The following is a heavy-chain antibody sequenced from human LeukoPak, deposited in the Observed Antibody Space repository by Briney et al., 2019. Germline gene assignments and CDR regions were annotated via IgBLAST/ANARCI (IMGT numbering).Heavy chain of an antibody. Sequence: LGGSLRLSCAASGFTFTNYWMXXVXQTPGKGLEXVANIKQDGSQIFYVDSVKGRFTISRDSAKSSVYLQMNNVRAEDTAVYHCARIGYSSSSFDFWGQGTLVTVSS. CDR1: GFTFTNYW. V-gene: IGHV3-7*01. CDR2: IKQDGSQI. CDR3: ARIGYSSSSFDF. D-gene: IGHD6-6*01. J-gene: IGHJ4*02.